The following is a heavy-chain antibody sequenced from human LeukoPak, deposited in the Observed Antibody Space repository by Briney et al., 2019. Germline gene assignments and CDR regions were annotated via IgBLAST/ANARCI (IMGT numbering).Heavy chain of an antibody. D-gene: IGHD2-15*01. CDR1: GGSFSGYY. V-gene: IGHV4-34*01. CDR3: ARGGYCSGGSCYSNEDFDY. Sequence: SETLSLTCAVYGGSFSGYYWSWIRQPPGKGLEWIGEINHSGSTNYNPSLKSRVTISVDTSKNQFSLKLSSVTAADTAVYYCARGGYCSGGSCYSNEDFDYWGQGTLVTVSS. J-gene: IGHJ4*02. CDR2: INHSGST.